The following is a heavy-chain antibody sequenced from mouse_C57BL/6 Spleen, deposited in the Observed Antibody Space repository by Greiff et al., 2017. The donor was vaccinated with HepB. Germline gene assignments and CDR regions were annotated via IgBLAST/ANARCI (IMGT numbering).Heavy chain of an antibody. CDR3: TRGDYYGSSLYYYAMDY. J-gene: IGHJ4*01. V-gene: IGHV5-9-1*02. Sequence: EVMLVESGEGLVKPGGSLKLSCAASGFTFSSYAMSWVRQTPEKRLEWVAYISSGRDYIYYADTVKGRFTISRDNARNTLYLQMSSLKSEDTAMYYCTRGDYYGSSLYYYAMDYWGQGTSVTVSS. CDR1: GFTFSSYA. CDR2: ISSGRDYI. D-gene: IGHD1-1*01.